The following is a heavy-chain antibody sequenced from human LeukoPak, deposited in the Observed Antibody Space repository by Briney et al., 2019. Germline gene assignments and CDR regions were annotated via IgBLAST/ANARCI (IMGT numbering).Heavy chain of an antibody. CDR2: IYENGGTT. CDR1: GFTFSSYA. J-gene: IGHJ4*02. CDR3: AKDFRIGYSAHFDY. D-gene: IGHD2-21*01. Sequence: GGSLRLSCAASGFTFSSYAMSWVRQAPEKGLEFVSGIYENGGTTYYADSVKGRFSISRDNSKNTLYLQMDSLRGKDTAVYYCAKDFRIGYSAHFDYWGQGALVTVSS. V-gene: IGHV3-23*01.